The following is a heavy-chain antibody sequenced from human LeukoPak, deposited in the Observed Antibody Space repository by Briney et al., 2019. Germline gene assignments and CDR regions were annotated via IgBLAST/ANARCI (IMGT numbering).Heavy chain of an antibody. CDR1: VFTVSNEY. CDR2: IYGDGTT. Sequence: GGCLTLCCAVSVFTVSNEYVASVRQARGGGLGLDSFIYGDGTTFYTDTDKGRCTNSRDNFKNTMYLQMNSLRPEDTALYYCARDRAGAKNWVALDPWGQGTLVTVSS. D-gene: IGHD7-27*01. J-gene: IGHJ5*02. V-gene: IGHV3-66*02. CDR3: ARDRAGAKNWVALDP.